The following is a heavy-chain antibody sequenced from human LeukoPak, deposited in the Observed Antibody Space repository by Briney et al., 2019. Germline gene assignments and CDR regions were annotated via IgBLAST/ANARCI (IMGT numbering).Heavy chain of an antibody. CDR3: ARSYDSSGYYYLDAFDI. V-gene: IGHV4-34*01. J-gene: IGHJ3*02. Sequence: SETLSLTCAVYGGSFSGYYWSWIRQPPGKGLEWIGEINHSGSTNYNPSLKSRVTISVDTSKNQFSLKLSSVTAADTAVYYCARSYDSSGYYYLDAFDIWGQGTMVTVSS. CDR1: GGSFSGYY. D-gene: IGHD3-22*01. CDR2: INHSGST.